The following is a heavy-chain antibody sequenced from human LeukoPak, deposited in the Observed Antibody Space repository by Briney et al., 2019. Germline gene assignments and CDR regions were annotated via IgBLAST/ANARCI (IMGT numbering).Heavy chain of an antibody. V-gene: IGHV3-23*01. CDR2: IFGSGGSA. Sequence: GGSLRLSCAASGFSFKDYYFSWIRQAPGKGLEWVSGIFGSGGSAHYADSVKGRFTIFRDNSKNTVYLQVNSLRAEDTAVYYCAKTTTGYSSGRYPGWPVDYWGQGTLVTVSS. J-gene: IGHJ4*02. CDR3: AKTTTGYSSGRYPGWPVDY. CDR1: GFSFKDYY. D-gene: IGHD6-19*01.